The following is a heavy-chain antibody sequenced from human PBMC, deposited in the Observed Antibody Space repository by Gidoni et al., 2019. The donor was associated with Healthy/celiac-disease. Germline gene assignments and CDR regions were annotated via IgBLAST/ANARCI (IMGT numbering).Heavy chain of an antibody. CDR1: GFTFDDYA. J-gene: IGHJ6*02. V-gene: IGHV3-9*01. CDR2: ISWNSGNI. CDR3: AKDMEDYGDYYYGMDV. Sequence: EVQLVESGGGLVQPGRSLRLSCAASGFTFDDYAMHWVRQAPGKGLEWVSGISWNSGNIGYADSVKGRFTISRDNAKNPLYLQMNSLRAEDTALYYCAKDMEDYGDYYYGMDVWGQGTTVTVSS. D-gene: IGHD4-17*01.